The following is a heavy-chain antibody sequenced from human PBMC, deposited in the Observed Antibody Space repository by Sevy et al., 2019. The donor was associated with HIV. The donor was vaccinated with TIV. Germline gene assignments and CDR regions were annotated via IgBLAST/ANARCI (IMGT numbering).Heavy chain of an antibody. CDR3: ARTPNSIAHPHSP. J-gene: IGHJ5*02. CDR1: GFTFSDYY. D-gene: IGHD6-13*01. CDR2: ISSSGSTI. Sequence: GGSLRLSCAASGFTFSDYYMSWIRQAPGKGLEWVSYISSSGSTIYYADSVKGRFTISRDNAKNSLYLQMNSLRAEDTAVYYCARTPNSIAHPHSPWGQGTLVTVSS. V-gene: IGHV3-11*01.